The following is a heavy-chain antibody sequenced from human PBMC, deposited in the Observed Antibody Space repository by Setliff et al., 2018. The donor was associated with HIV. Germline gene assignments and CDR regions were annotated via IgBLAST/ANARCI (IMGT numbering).Heavy chain of an antibody. CDR2: IYSSGST. Sequence: LSLTCTVSVSGGSISSNSYYWGWIRQPPGKGLEWIGNIYSSGSTYYNPSLKSRVTISVDTSKDQFSLKLSSVTAADTAVYYCARHMGRAYYDYAGGSYRRGDAFDIWGLGTMVTVSS. CDR1: GGSISSNSYY. D-gene: IGHD3-16*02. V-gene: IGHV4-39*01. J-gene: IGHJ3*02. CDR3: ARHMGRAYYDYAGGSYRRGDAFDI.